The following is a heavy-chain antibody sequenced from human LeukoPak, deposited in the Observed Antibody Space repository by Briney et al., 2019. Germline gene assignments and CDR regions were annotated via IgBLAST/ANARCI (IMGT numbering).Heavy chain of an antibody. D-gene: IGHD1-1*01. V-gene: IGHV3-48*03. CDR3: ARDTKSFDY. J-gene: IGHJ4*02. Sequence: PGGSLRLSCAASGFTFSSYEMNWVRQAPGKGLEWVSYISSSGSTIYYADSVKGRFTISRDNSKNTLYLQMNSLRAEDTAVYYCARDTKSFDYWGQGTLVTVSS. CDR1: GFTFSSYE. CDR2: ISSSGSTI.